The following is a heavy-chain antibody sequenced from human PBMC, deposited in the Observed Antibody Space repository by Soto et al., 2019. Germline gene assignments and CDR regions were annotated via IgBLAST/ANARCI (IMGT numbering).Heavy chain of an antibody. CDR2: IRSKAYGGTT. J-gene: IGHJ4*02. V-gene: IGHV3-49*04. D-gene: IGHD3-10*01. CDR3: TTIPGLLWFGELSDY. CDR1: GFTFGYCA. Sequence: GGSLRLSCTASGFTFGYCAMSWVRQSPGKGLEWVGFIRSKAYGGTTEYAASVKGRFTISRDDSKSIAYLQMNSLKTEDTAVYYCTTIPGLLWFGELSDYWGQGTLVTVSS.